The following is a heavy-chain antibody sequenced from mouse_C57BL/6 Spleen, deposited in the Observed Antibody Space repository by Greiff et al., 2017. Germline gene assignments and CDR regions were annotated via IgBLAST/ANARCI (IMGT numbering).Heavy chain of an antibody. V-gene: IGHV1-82*01. CDR1: GYAFSSSW. CDR2: IYPGDGDT. Sequence: VQLQQSGPELVKPGASVKISCKASGYAFSSSWMNWVKQRPGKGLEWIGRIYPGDGDTNYNGKFKGKATLTADKSSSTAYMQLSSLTSEDAAVYFCARLGDYETFAYWGQGTLVTVSA. D-gene: IGHD2-4*01. CDR3: ARLGDYETFAY. J-gene: IGHJ3*01.